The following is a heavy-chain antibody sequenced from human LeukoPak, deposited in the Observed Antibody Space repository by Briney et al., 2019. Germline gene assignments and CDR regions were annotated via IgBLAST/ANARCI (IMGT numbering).Heavy chain of an antibody. V-gene: IGHV4-59*08. D-gene: IGHD6-6*01. Sequence: SETLSLTCTVSGGSISSYYWSWIRQPPGKGLEWIGYIYYSGSTNYNPSLKSRVTISVDTSKNQFPLKLSSVTAADTAVYYCARWDRIAAHKPYYGMDVWGQGTTVTVSS. CDR3: ARWDRIAAHKPYYGMDV. CDR2: IYYSGST. J-gene: IGHJ6*02. CDR1: GGSISSYY.